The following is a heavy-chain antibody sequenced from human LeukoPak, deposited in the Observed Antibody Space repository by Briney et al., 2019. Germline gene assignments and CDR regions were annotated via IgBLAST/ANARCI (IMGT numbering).Heavy chain of an antibody. CDR1: GYTFTSYG. CDR2: ISAYNGNT. CDR3: ARDCDILTGYYSLDY. D-gene: IGHD3-9*01. V-gene: IGHV1-18*01. Sequence: ASVKLSCKASGYTFTSYGISWVRQAPGQGLEWMGWISAYNGNTNYAQKLQGRVTMTTDTSTSTAYMELRSLRSDDTAVYYCARDCDILTGYYSLDYWGQGTLVTVSS. J-gene: IGHJ4*02.